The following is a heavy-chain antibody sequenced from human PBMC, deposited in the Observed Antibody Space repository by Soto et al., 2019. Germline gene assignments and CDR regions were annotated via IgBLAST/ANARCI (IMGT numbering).Heavy chain of an antibody. J-gene: IGHJ3*02. CDR1: GYSFTSYW. CDR2: IYPGDSDT. D-gene: IGHD2-2*01. CDR3: ASSSYRLHRPGAFDI. Sequence: GESLKISCKGSGYSFTSYWIGWVRQMPGKGLEWMGIIYPGDSDTRYSPSFQGQVTISADKSISTAYLQWSSLKASDTAMYYCASSSYRLHRPGAFDIWGQGTMVTVSS. V-gene: IGHV5-51*01.